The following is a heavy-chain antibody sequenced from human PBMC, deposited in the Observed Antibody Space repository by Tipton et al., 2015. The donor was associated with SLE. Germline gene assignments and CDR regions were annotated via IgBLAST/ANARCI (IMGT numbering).Heavy chain of an antibody. J-gene: IGHJ3*02. CDR1: GFTFSSSW. V-gene: IGHV3-21*01. CDR2: ITDSGDGA. Sequence: SLRLSCVASGFTFSSSWMHWVRQAPGKGLEWVSAITDSGDGANYADSVKGRFTMSRDNAKNSLYLQMNSLRAEDTAVYYCARGASGSYDAFDIWGQGTMVTVSS. CDR3: ARGASGSYDAFDI. D-gene: IGHD1-26*01.